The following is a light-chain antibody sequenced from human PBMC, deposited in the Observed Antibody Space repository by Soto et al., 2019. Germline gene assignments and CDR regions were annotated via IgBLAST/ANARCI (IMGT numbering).Light chain of an antibody. V-gene: IGKV3-15*01. J-gene: IGKJ1*01. Sequence: EIVLTQSPGTLSLSPGERATLSCRASQSVSSNLAWYQQKPGQAPRLLIYAVSTRATGVPARFTGSGSGTDFTLTISSLQSEDFAIYYCQHYNNWPPWTFGQGTKVDIK. CDR3: QHYNNWPPWT. CDR2: AVS. CDR1: QSVSSN.